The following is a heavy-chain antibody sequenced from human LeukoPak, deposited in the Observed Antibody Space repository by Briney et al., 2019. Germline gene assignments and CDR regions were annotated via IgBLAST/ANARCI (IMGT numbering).Heavy chain of an antibody. CDR1: GYSISSGYY. CDR2: IYQSGST. D-gene: IGHD2-15*01. CDR3: ARVIYCSGGSCYDGAWFDP. V-gene: IGHV4-38-2*01. Sequence: SETLSLTCAVSGYSISSGYYWGWIRQPPGKGLEWIGSIYQSGSTYYNPSLKSRVTISVDTSKNQFSLKLISVTAADTAVYYCARVIYCSGGSCYDGAWFDPWGRGTLVTVSS. J-gene: IGHJ5*02.